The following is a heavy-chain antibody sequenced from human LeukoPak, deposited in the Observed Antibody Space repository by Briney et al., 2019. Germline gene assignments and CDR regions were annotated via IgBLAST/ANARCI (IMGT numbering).Heavy chain of an antibody. CDR1: GFTVSSNY. V-gene: IGHV3-53*01. J-gene: IGHJ6*03. CDR3: ASLIRYCSSTSCYHYYYYMDV. D-gene: IGHD2-2*01. Sequence: GGSLRLSCAASGFTVSSNYMSWVRQAPGKGLEWVSVIYSGGSTYYADSVKGRFTISRDNSKNTLYLQMNSLRAEDTAVYYCASLIRYCSSTSCYHYYYYMDVWGKGGKVSVSS. CDR2: IYSGGST.